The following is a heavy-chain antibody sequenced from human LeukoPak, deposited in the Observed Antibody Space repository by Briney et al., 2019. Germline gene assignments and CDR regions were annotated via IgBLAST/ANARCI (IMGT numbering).Heavy chain of an antibody. CDR1: GYTFTSYD. J-gene: IGHJ5*02. Sequence: ASVKVSCKASGYTFTSYDINWVRQATGQGLEWMGWMNPNSGNTGYAQKFQGRVTMTRNTSISTAYMELSSLRSEDTAVYYCARASSIAARRWFDPWGQGTLVTVSS. V-gene: IGHV1-8*01. D-gene: IGHD6-6*01. CDR3: ARASSIAARRWFDP. CDR2: MNPNSGNT.